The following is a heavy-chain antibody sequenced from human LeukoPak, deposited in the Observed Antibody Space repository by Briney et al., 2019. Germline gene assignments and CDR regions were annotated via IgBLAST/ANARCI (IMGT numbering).Heavy chain of an antibody. CDR2: ISFDGSEG. Sequence: GGSLRLSCAASGFTFNTFGMHWVRQAPGKGLEWVAVISFDGSEGYYADSVKGRFTISRDNSRDTLFLQMNRLTPEDTAVYYCRAATRYLSNYFDYWGQGGLVTVSS. D-gene: IGHD4-11*01. J-gene: IGHJ4*02. CDR3: RAATRYLSNYFDY. V-gene: IGHV3-30*03. CDR1: GFTFNTFG.